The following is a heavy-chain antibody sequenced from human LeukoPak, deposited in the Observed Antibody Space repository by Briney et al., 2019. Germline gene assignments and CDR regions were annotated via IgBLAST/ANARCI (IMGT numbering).Heavy chain of an antibody. J-gene: IGHJ4*02. CDR2: INPNSGGT. CDR3: ARDIAYSSGQDY. CDR1: GYTFTGYY. V-gene: IGHV1-2*02. Sequence: ASVKVSCKASGYTFTGYYMHWVRLAPGQGLEWMGWINPNSGGTNYAQKFQGRVTMTRDTSISTAYMELSRLRSDDTAVYYCARDIAYSSGQDYWGQGTLVTVSS. D-gene: IGHD6-19*01.